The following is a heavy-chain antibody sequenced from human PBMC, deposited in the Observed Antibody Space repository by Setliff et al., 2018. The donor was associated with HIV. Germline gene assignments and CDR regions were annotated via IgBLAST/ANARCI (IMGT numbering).Heavy chain of an antibody. J-gene: IGHJ4*02. CDR1: GGTFTNYA. CDR3: ARDLLPIY. Sequence: GASVKVSCKASGGTFTNYAITWGRQAPGQGLEWMGGIIPMFSTTTYAHKFQGRLTTTADESTSTAYMELSSLSSEDTAVYYCARDLLPIYWGQGTLVTVSS. D-gene: IGHD2-15*01. V-gene: IGHV1-69*13. CDR2: IIPMFSTT.